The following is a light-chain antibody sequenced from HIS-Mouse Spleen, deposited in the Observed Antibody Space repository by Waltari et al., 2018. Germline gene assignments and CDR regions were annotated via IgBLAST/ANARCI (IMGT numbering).Light chain of an antibody. CDR3: QVWDSSSDHVV. Sequence: SYVLTQPPSVSVAPGKTARITCGGNNIGSKSVHGYQQKPGQAPVLVVYDDSDRPSGIPGRFSGSNSGNTATLTSSRVEAGDEADYYCQVWDSSSDHVVFGGGTKLTVL. CDR2: DDS. CDR1: NIGSKS. J-gene: IGLJ2*01. V-gene: IGLV3-21*03.